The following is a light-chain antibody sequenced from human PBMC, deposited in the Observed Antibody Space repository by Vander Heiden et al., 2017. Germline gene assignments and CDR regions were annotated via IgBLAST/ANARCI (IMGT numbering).Light chain of an antibody. Sequence: NLMLTQPQSASQSPGKTVTISCTGSSGRIASNYVQWYQQRPGSAPTTLIYDNFQRPSGVPDRFSASIDSSSNSASLTISGLKTEDEAHYYCQSYDHINVVFGGGTKLTVL. CDR1: SGRIASNY. J-gene: IGLJ2*01. CDR2: DNF. V-gene: IGLV6-57*02. CDR3: QSYDHINVV.